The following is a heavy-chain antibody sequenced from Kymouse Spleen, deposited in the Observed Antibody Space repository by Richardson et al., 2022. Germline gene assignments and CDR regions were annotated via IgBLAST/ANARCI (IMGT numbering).Heavy chain of an antibody. Sequence: QVQLQQWGAGLLKPSETLSLTCAVYGGSFSGYYWSWIRQPPGKGLEWIGEINHSGSTNYNPSLKSRVTISVDTSKNQFSLKLSSVTAADTAVYYCARERY**WELGLLGPGNPGHRLL. CDR2: INHSGST. D-gene: IGHD1-26*01. V-gene: IGHV4-34*01. CDR1: GGSFSGYY. CDR3: ARERY**WELGL. J-gene: IGHJ4*02.